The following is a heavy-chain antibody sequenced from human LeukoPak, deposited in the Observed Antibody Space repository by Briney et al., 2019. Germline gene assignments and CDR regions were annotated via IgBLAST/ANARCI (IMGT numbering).Heavy chain of an antibody. V-gene: IGHV3-7*01. CDR1: GFSFNSYW. CDR3: GRFGYVAGIDL. Sequence: GGSLRLSCAASGFSFNSYWMTWVPQVPGRGRGWVANIDPAGTDTYYVDPVKGRFIISRDNAKNLVYLQLNTLRAEDTAVYSCGRFGYVAGIDLWGQGTLVTVSS. J-gene: IGHJ4*02. D-gene: IGHD6-19*01. CDR2: IDPAGTDT.